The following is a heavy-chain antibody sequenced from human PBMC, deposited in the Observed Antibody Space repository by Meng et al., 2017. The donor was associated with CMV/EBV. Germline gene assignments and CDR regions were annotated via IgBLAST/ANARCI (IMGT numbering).Heavy chain of an antibody. CDR3: AKSLRITMVRAMDY. CDR2: ISYDGSNK. J-gene: IGHJ4*02. Sequence: GHLVAVEGRVFPPWRSLACVCAASGFSFTTYAMYWVRQAPGQGLEWVSVISYDGSNKYYADSVKGLFTISRDNSKNTLYLQMTSLRVEDTAVYYCAKSLRITMVRAMDYWGQGTLVTVSS. CDR1: GFSFTTYA. V-gene: IGHV3-30-3*02. D-gene: IGHD3-10*01.